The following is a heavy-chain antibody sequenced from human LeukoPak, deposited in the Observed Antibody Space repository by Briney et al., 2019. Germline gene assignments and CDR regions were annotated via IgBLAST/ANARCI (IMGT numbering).Heavy chain of an antibody. D-gene: IGHD6-13*01. J-gene: IGHJ3*02. V-gene: IGHV2-5*02. Sequence: SGPTLVKPTQTLTLTCTFSGFSLSTSGVGVGWIRQPPGKALEWLALIYWDDDKRYSPSLKSRITITKDTSKNQVVLTMTNMDPVGTATYYCAHSQIAAAGTMGAFDIWGQGTMVTVSS. CDR2: IYWDDDK. CDR3: AHSQIAAAGTMGAFDI. CDR1: GFSLSTSGVG.